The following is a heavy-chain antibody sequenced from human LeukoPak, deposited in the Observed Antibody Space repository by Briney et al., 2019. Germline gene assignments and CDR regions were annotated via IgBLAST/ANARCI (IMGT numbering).Heavy chain of an antibody. Sequence: GGSLRLSCAASGFTFSSHAMHWVRQAPGKGLEYVSAISSNGGSTYYANSVKGRFTISRDNSKNTLYLQMGSLGAEDMAVYYCARAGYDFWSGYSNRPSFGNWFDPWGQGTLVTVSS. CDR3: ARAGYDFWSGYSNRPSFGNWFDP. J-gene: IGHJ5*02. CDR1: GFTFSSHA. V-gene: IGHV3-64*01. CDR2: ISSNGGST. D-gene: IGHD3-3*01.